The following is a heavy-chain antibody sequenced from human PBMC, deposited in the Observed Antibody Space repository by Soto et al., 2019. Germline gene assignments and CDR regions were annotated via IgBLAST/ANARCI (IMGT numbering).Heavy chain of an antibody. Sequence: EVQLVESGGGLVQPGGSLRLSCAASGISFSSYSMNCVRQAPGKGLEWVSYISSSSTTIYYADSVKGRFTISRDNANNSLYLQMNSLRDEDTAVYYFATPYSDSTRWGQGTLVTVSS. V-gene: IGHV3-48*02. D-gene: IGHD3-16*01. CDR3: ATPYSDSTR. CDR1: GISFSSYS. J-gene: IGHJ4*02. CDR2: ISSSSTTI.